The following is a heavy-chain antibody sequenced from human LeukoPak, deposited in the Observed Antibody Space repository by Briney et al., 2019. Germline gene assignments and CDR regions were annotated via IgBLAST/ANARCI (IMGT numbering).Heavy chain of an antibody. D-gene: IGHD3-22*01. CDR2: IYSGGST. J-gene: IGHJ4*02. CDR3: ARVALYESSGYNYFDY. V-gene: IGHV3-53*01. Sequence: GGSLRLSCAASGFTVSSNYMSWVRQAPGKGLEWVSVIYSGGSTYYADSVKGRFTISRDNSKNTLYLQMNSLRAEDTAVYYCARVALYESSGYNYFDYWGQGTLVTVSS. CDR1: GFTVSSNY.